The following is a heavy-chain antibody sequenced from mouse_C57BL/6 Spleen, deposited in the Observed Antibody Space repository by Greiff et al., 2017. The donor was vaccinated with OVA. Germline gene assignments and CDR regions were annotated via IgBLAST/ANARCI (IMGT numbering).Heavy chain of an antibody. V-gene: IGHV1-26*01. CDR1: GYTFTDYY. CDR3: ARENYRGGFAY. D-gene: IGHD1-1*01. Sequence: EVQLQQSGPELVKPGASVKISCKASGYTFTDYYMNWVKQSHGKSLEWIGDINPNNGGTSYNQKFKGKATLTVDKSSSTAYMELRSLTSEDSAVYYCARENYRGGFAYWGQGTLVTVSA. J-gene: IGHJ3*01. CDR2: INPNNGGT.